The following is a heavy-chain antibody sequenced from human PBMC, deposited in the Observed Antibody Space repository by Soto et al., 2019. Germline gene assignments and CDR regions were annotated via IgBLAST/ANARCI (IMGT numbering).Heavy chain of an antibody. D-gene: IGHD2-21*02. CDR1: GYTFTDYD. CDR2: VSPDHGNA. CDR3: EVTTGY. Sequence: QVQVVQSGAEVKKPGASVRVSCKTSGYTFTDYDINWVRQATGQGLEWMGWVSPDHGNAGYAQQFQGRVTMTSDTSTSPGYMELSTLRSEDTAVYFCEVTTGYWGQGTMVTVSS. V-gene: IGHV1-8*01. J-gene: IGHJ4*02.